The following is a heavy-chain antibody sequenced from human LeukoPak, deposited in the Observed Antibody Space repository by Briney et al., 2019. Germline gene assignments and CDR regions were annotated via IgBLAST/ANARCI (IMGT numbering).Heavy chain of an antibody. V-gene: IGHV1-2*02. CDR2: IYPNSGAT. CDR1: GYTFTGYY. Sequence: ASVKVSCEASGYTFTGYYMHWVRQAPGQGLEWMGYIYPNSGATKYAQKFQGRVTMTRDTSISTAYMELSGLGSDDTAVYYCGTLLSNGPFDYWGQGSLVTVSS. J-gene: IGHJ4*02. CDR3: GTLLSNGPFDY.